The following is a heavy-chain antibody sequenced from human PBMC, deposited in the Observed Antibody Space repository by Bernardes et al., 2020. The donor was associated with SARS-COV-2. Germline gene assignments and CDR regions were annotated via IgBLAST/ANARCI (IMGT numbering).Heavy chain of an antibody. Sequence: ETLSLTCAVSGASISSSNWWSWVRQPPGKGLEWIGEVSHSGKTNYNPSLRSRVSISVDDSKNQFSLRLSSVTAADTAVYYCATVGGSSTWNLGWFDPWGQGALVTVSS. J-gene: IGHJ5*02. CDR3: ATVGGSSTWNLGWFDP. CDR1: GASISSSNW. V-gene: IGHV4-4*02. CDR2: VSHSGKT. D-gene: IGHD6-13*01.